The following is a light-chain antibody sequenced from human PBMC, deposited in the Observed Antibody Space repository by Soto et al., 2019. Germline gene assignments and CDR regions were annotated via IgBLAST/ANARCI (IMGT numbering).Light chain of an antibody. CDR1: QSVSSSY. V-gene: IGKV3D-15*01. J-gene: IGKJ5*01. Sequence: EIVLTQSPGTLSLSPGERATLSCRASQSVSSSYLAWYQQKPGQAPRLLIYGASSRATGIPARFSGSGSGTEFTLTISGLQSEDFAVYYCQQYNNWPITFGQGTRLEIK. CDR2: GAS. CDR3: QQYNNWPIT.